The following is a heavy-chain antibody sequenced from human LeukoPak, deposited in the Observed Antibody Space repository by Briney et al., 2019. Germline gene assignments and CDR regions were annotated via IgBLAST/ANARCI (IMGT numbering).Heavy chain of an antibody. Sequence: PGGSLRLSCAASGFTFSSYAMSWVRQAPGKGLEWVSAISGSGGSTYYADSVKGRFTISRDNSKNTLYLQMNSLRAEDTAVYYCAKDLRSYYESSGYCQTLYFDYWGQGTLVTVSS. CDR3: AKDLRSYYESSGYCQTLYFDY. CDR1: GFTFSSYA. J-gene: IGHJ4*02. CDR2: ISGSGGST. V-gene: IGHV3-23*01. D-gene: IGHD3-22*01.